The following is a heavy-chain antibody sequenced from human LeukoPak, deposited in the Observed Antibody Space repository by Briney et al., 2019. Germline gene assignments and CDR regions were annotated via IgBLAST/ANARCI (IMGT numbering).Heavy chain of an antibody. CDR1: GSSISSGSYY. Sequence: SQTLSLTCTVSGSSISSGSYYWSWIRQPAGKGLEWIGRIYTSGSTNYNPSLKSRVTISVDTSKNQFSLKLSSVTAADTAVYYCARRRYLTGIFDYWDQGTLVTVSS. CDR2: IYTSGST. D-gene: IGHD1-14*01. J-gene: IGHJ4*02. V-gene: IGHV4-61*02. CDR3: ARRRYLTGIFDY.